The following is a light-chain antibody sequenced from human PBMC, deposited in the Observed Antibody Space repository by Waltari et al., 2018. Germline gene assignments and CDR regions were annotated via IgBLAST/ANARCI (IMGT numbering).Light chain of an antibody. J-gene: IGKJ4*01. V-gene: IGKV3-20*01. CDR3: QQYYGSVVT. CDR1: QYITGNC. Sequence: IVLTPSPGTLSLFPGGRITLCCIASQYITGNCMTWYHQKPGQAPRLLIYGASTRAPGVPDRFSGSGSGTDFTLTISRLEPEDSAVYYCQQYYGSVVTFGGGTKVEI. CDR2: GAS.